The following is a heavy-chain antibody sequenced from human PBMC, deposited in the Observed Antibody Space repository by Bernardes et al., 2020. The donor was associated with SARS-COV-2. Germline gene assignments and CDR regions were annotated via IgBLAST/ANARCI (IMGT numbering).Heavy chain of an antibody. CDR1: GFTLSRYA. J-gene: IGHJ3*02. D-gene: IGHD1-26*01. CDR3: AKEIFSGSYWGNGFDI. Sequence: GGSLRLSCAASGFTLSRYAMNWVRQAPAKGLEWVSAITSNGLHTYYADSLRGRFTISRDTSRNTLYLQVNSLRVEDTAVYYCAKEIFSGSYWGNGFDIWGQGTTVTVSS. CDR2: ITSNGLHT. V-gene: IGHV3-23*01.